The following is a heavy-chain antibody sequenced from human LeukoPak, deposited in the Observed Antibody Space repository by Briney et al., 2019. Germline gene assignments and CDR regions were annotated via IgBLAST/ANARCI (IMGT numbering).Heavy chain of an antibody. CDR1: GGSISSRGFF. CDR3: ARLSCGDTICPTLPYNHFDP. V-gene: IGHV4-39*01. D-gene: IGHD2-21*01. Sequence: PSETLSLTCTVSGGSISSRGFFWGWIRQPPGKGPEWIVSVYYSGATYYNSSLKSRVTISVDTSKNHFSLKLSSVTAADTAVYYCARLSCGDTICPTLPYNHFDPRGQGTLVTVSS. CDR2: VYYSGAT. J-gene: IGHJ5*02.